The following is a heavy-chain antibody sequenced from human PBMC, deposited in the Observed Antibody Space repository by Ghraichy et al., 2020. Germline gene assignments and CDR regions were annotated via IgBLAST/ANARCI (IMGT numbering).Heavy chain of an antibody. CDR3: ARVFHYTMDV. J-gene: IGHJ6*02. V-gene: IGHV4-61*01. Sequence: SQTLSLTCTVSSVSVSSPNYYWTWIRQPPGRELEWIASIYYSGSTNCNPSLMSRVTISLDTSKNQLSLTLTSVTASDTAVYYCARVFHYTMDVWGQGTTVTVSS. CDR1: SVSVSSPNYY. CDR2: IYYSGST. D-gene: IGHD3-9*01.